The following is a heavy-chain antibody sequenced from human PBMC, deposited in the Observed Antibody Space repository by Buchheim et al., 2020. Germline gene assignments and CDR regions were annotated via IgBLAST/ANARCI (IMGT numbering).Heavy chain of an antibody. CDR2: LYNSGST. Sequence: QLQLEESGPGLAKPSETLSLTCTVSGGSISTSSFYWGWIRQSPGTGLEWIGSLYNSGSTYYNPSLKSRVTLSIETSKNRFSLKLSSVTAADTAVYYCASGWNAVDYWGHGTL. CDR1: GGSISTSSFY. V-gene: IGHV4-39*01. J-gene: IGHJ4*01. CDR3: ASGWNAVDY. D-gene: IGHD1-1*01.